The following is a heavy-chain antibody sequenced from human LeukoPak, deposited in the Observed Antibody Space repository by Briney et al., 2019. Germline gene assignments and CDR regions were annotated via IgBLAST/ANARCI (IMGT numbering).Heavy chain of an antibody. J-gene: IGHJ5*02. V-gene: IGHV4-59*08. Sequence: SETLSLTCTVSGGSISSYYWSWIRQPPGKGLEWIGYIYYSGSTNYNPSLKSRVTISVDTSKNQFSLKLSSVTATDTAVYYCARQDVGWFDPWGQGTLVTVSS. CDR3: ARQDVGWFDP. CDR2: IYYSGST. CDR1: GGSISSYY.